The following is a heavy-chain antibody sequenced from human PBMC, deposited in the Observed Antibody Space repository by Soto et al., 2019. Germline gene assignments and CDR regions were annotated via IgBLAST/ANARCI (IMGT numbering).Heavy chain of an antibody. Sequence: GGSVKVSCKASGYTFTGYYMHWVQQAPGQGLEWMGWINPNSGSTNYAQKFQGWVTMTRDTSISTAYMELSRLRSDDTAVYYCARSRIAARPYGMDVWGQGTTVTVSS. D-gene: IGHD6-6*01. CDR1: GYTFTGYY. J-gene: IGHJ6*02. CDR2: INPNSGST. V-gene: IGHV1-2*04. CDR3: ARSRIAARPYGMDV.